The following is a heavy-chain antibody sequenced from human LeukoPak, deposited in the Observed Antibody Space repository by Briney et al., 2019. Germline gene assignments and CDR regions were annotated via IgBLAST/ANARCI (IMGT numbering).Heavy chain of an antibody. CDR2: IYSGDST. V-gene: IGHV3-53*01. Sequence: GGSLRLSCAASGFTVSSNYMSWVRQAPGKGLEWVSVIYSGDSTYYADSVKGRFTISRDNSKNTLYLQMNSLRAEDTAVYYCASTTRGGTYYYYMDVWGKGTTVTISS. CDR3: ASTTRGGTYYYYMDV. D-gene: IGHD1-1*01. J-gene: IGHJ6*03. CDR1: GFTVSSNY.